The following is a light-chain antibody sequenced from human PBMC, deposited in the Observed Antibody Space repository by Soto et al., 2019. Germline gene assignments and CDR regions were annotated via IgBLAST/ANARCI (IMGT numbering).Light chain of an antibody. Sequence: EIVLTQSPDTLSLSLGERATLSCRASRSINSRYLAWYQQKHGQAPRLLIYAAFSRATGIPDRFSGSGSGTDFTLTITRLEPEDFAVYYCQQYGYSPSTFGQGTNLEIK. V-gene: IGKV3-20*01. CDR3: QQYGYSPST. J-gene: IGKJ2*02. CDR1: RSINSRY. CDR2: AAF.